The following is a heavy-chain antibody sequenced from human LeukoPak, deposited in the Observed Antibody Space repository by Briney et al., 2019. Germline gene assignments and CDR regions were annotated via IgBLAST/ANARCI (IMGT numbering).Heavy chain of an antibody. CDR3: AIQVRAAAGPFDY. J-gene: IGHJ4*02. CDR1: GYSISSGYY. Sequence: PSETLSLTCAVSGYSISSGYYWGWIRQPPGKGLEWIGYIYYSGSTYYNPSLKSRVTISVDTSKNQFSLKLSSVTAADTAVYYCAIQVRAAAGPFDYWGQGTLVTVSS. V-gene: IGHV4-38-2*01. CDR2: IYYSGST. D-gene: IGHD6-13*01.